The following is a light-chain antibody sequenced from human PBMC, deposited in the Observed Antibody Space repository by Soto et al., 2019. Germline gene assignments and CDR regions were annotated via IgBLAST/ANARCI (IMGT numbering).Light chain of an antibody. CDR2: AAS. J-gene: IGKJ1*01. Sequence: TQMTQSPLSLSASVGERIIINFRASRDVGSDVSWYQQKPGQAPKLVIYAASNLYTGVPSRFSGRRSGTEFTLTISSLQPEDFASYYCLQDYGDSWTFGQGTKVDIK. CDR1: RDVGSD. CDR3: LQDYGDSWT. V-gene: IGKV1-6*01.